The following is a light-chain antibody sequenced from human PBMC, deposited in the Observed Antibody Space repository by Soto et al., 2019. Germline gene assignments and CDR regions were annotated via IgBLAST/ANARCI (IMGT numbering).Light chain of an antibody. J-gene: IGLJ1*01. CDR1: GSTVGRYNL. CDR2: EGS. Sequence: QSVLTQPASVSGSPGQSITISCTGIGSTVGRYNLVSWYQHHPGRAPKLMIYEGSKRPSGVSNRFSGSKSGNTASLTISGLQAEDEADYYCCSYVGSRHVLGIGTKVTVL. CDR3: CSYVGSRHV. V-gene: IGLV2-23*01.